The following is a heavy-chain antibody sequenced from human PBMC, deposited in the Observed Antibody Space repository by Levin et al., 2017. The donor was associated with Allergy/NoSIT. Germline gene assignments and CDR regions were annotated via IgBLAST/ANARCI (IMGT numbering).Heavy chain of an antibody. J-gene: IGHJ4*02. Sequence: GGSLRLSCSSSGFTFSIYAISLVRQAPWKGLEWVSAISGSGGSTYYADSVKGRFTISRDNSKNTLYLQMNSLRAEDTAVYYCAKANLGDGYNDIPYYFDYWGQGTLVTVSS. CDR3: AKANLGDGYNDIPYYFDY. V-gene: IGHV3-23*01. CDR1: GFTFSIYA. CDR2: ISGSGGST. D-gene: IGHD5-24*01.